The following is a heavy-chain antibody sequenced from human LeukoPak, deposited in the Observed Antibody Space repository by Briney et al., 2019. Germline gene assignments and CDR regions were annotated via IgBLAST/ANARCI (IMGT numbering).Heavy chain of an antibody. V-gene: IGHV4-31*03. CDR2: IYYSGST. CDR1: GGSISSGGYY. Sequence: PSETLSLTCTVSGGSISSGGYYWSWIRQHPGKGLEWIGYIYYSGSTYYNPSLKSRVTISVDTSKNQFSLKLSSVTAADTAVYYCARDCASSWPPFDPWGQGTLVTVSS. J-gene: IGHJ5*02. CDR3: ARDCASSWPPFDP. D-gene: IGHD6-13*01.